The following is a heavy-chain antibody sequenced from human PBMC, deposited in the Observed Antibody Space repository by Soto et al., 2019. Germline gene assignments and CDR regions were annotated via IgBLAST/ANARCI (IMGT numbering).Heavy chain of an antibody. Sequence: QITLKESGPTLVKPTQALTLTCTLGGYSLSLHGVGVGWIRQPPGKAPERLALIYWDDDKRYSPSLKSRLTITKYTSKNQVVLTMANMDPVDTATYYCVHIIPTTMYYFDYWGQGILVTVSS. J-gene: IGHJ4*02. CDR3: VHIIPTTMYYFDY. CDR1: GYSLSLHGVG. V-gene: IGHV2-5*02. CDR2: IYWDDDK. D-gene: IGHD1-7*01.